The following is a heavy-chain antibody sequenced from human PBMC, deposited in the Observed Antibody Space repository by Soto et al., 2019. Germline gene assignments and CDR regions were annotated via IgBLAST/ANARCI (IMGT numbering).Heavy chain of an antibody. CDR3: ARGWDYYGVDV. CDR2: IYYRGNT. CDR1: GGSISSDDYY. V-gene: IGHV4-31*03. Sequence: SETLSLTCTVSGGSISSDDYYWNWIRQRPGKGLEWIGNIYYRGNTNYNPSLKSRIIMSMDMSENQFSLKLTSVTAADTAVYYCARGWDYYGVDVWGQGTTVTVSS. J-gene: IGHJ6*02. D-gene: IGHD3-16*01.